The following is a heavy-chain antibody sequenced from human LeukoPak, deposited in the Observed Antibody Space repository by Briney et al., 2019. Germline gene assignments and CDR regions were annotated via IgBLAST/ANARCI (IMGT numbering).Heavy chain of an antibody. CDR2: ISWNSGSI. V-gene: IGHV3-9*01. J-gene: IGHJ4*02. D-gene: IGHD1-26*01. CDR3: AKDYVGATTGIDY. Sequence: GGSLRLSCAASGFTFDDYAMHWVRQAPGKGLEWVSGISWNSGSIGYADSVKGRFTISRDNAKNSLYLQMNSLRAEDTALYYCAKDYVGATTGIDYWGQGTLVTVSS. CDR1: GFTFDDYA.